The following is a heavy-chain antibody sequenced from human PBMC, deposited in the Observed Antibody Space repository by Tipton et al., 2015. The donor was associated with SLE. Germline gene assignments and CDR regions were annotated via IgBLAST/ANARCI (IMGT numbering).Heavy chain of an antibody. J-gene: IGHJ4*02. CDR3: ARDPNSGYYGVDY. CDR1: GDSVSSNSAA. Sequence: PGLVKPSQTLSLTCAISGDSVSSNSAAWNWIRQSPSRGLEWLGRTYYRSKWYNDYAVSVKSRITINPDTSKNPFSLKLTSVTAADTAVYYCARDPNSGYYGVDYWGQGTLVTVSS. D-gene: IGHD5-12*01. CDR2: TYYRSKWYN. V-gene: IGHV6-1*01.